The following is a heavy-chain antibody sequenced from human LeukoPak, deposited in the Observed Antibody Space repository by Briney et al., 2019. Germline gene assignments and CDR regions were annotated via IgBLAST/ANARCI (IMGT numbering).Heavy chain of an antibody. Sequence: GGSLRLSCAASGFTFSSYSMNWVRQAPGKGLEWVSSISSSSSYIYYADLVKGRFTISRDNSKNTLYLQMNSLRAEDTAVYYCANSPWFGELSFDYWGQGTLVTVSS. D-gene: IGHD3-10*01. CDR2: ISSSSSYI. CDR3: ANSPWFGELSFDY. V-gene: IGHV3-21*01. CDR1: GFTFSSYS. J-gene: IGHJ4*02.